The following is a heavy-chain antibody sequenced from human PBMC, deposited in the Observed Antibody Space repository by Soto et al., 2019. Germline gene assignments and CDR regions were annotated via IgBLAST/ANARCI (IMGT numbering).Heavy chain of an antibody. V-gene: IGHV4-39*01. Sequence: SETLSLTCTVSGGSISSSSYYWGWIRQPPGKGLEWIGSIYYSGSTYYNPSLKSRVTISVDTSKNQFSLKLSSVTAADTAVYYCARTNWNYLSDTDDAFDIWGQGTMVTVSS. CDR1: GGSISSSSYY. CDR2: IYYSGST. J-gene: IGHJ3*02. CDR3: ARTNWNYLSDTDDAFDI. D-gene: IGHD1-7*01.